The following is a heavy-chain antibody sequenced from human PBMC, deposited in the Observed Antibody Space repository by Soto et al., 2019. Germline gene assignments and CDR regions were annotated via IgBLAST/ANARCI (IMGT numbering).Heavy chain of an antibody. CDR2: INAGNGNT. J-gene: IGHJ6*02. CDR1: GYTFTSYA. D-gene: IGHD4-4*01. CDR3: ARDLIGRGARCERDSNPFYYYGMDV. Sequence: QVQLVQSGAEVKKPGASVKVSCKASGYTFTSYAMHWVRQAPGQRLEWMGWINAGNGNTKYSQKFQGRVTITRDTSASTAYMELSSLRSEDTAVYYCARDLIGRGARCERDSNPFYYYGMDVWGQGTTVTVSS. V-gene: IGHV1-3*01.